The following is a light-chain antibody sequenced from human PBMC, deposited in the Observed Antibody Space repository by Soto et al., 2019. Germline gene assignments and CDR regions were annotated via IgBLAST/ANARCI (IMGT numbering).Light chain of an antibody. Sequence: DVVMTQSPDSLAVSLGERAAINCKSSQNLLSSSNNKNYLAWYQKRPGQPPELXIDWASTRESGVPDRFSGSGSGTDVTLTISSLQAEDVAVYYCQQYYSTPITFGQGTRLEIK. CDR3: QQYYSTPIT. V-gene: IGKV4-1*01. J-gene: IGKJ5*01. CDR1: QNLLSSSNNKNY. CDR2: WAS.